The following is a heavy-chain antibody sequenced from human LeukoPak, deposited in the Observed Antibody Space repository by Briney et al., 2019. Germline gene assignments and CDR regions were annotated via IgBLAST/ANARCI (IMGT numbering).Heavy chain of an antibody. CDR3: AITYYDSSGHSAFDY. CDR1: GYTFTSYY. D-gene: IGHD3-22*01. Sequence: ASVKVSCKASGYTFTSYYMHWVRQAPGQGLEWMGIINPSGGSTSYAQKFQGRVTMTRDTSTSTVYMELSSLRSEDTAVYYRAITYYDSSGHSAFDYWGQGTLVTVSS. J-gene: IGHJ4*02. CDR2: INPSGGST. V-gene: IGHV1-46*01.